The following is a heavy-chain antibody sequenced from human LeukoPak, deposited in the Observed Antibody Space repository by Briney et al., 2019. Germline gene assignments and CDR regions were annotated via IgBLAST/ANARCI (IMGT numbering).Heavy chain of an antibody. CDR2: INPNSGAT. V-gene: IGHV1-2*02. Sequence: GASVKVSCKASGYIFTGYYIHWVRQAPGQGLEWMGWINPNSGATNYAQKFQGRVIMTRDTSINTAYMGVRRLRSDDTAVYYCARDAQFIVVVPAAKLNYMDVWGKGTTVTVSS. D-gene: IGHD2-2*01. CDR1: GYIFTGYY. CDR3: ARDAQFIVVVPAAKLNYMDV. J-gene: IGHJ6*03.